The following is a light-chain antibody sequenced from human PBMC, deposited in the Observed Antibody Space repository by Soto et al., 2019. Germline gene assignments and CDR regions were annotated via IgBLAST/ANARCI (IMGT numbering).Light chain of an antibody. V-gene: IGKV3-20*01. CDR2: DIS. Sequence: ELAHSPVTLSFSPWDRATIFCSARQSLTTPYIAWYQQKPGQAPRLLIYDISSRATGIPDRFSGSVSGTDFTLTITRLEPEDFAVFYCQQYGSSEIIFGQGTRLEIK. J-gene: IGKJ5*01. CDR3: QQYGSSEII. CDR1: QSLTTPY.